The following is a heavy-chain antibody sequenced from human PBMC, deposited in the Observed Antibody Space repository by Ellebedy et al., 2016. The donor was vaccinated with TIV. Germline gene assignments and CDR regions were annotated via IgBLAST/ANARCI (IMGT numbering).Heavy chain of an antibody. Sequence: PGGSLRLSCVASGFTFGSYWMNRVRQTPGKGLEWVANIHQGGIRSHYVDSVDGRFTISRDNTEKSVHLQMNSLRAEDTAVYYCARVNSAMVRGVIDYWGQGTLVTVSS. CDR1: GFTFGSYW. CDR2: IHQGGIRS. V-gene: IGHV3-7*01. D-gene: IGHD3-10*01. J-gene: IGHJ4*02. CDR3: ARVNSAMVRGVIDY.